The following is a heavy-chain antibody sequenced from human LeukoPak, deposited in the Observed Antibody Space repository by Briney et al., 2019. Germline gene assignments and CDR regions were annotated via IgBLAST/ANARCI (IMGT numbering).Heavy chain of an antibody. CDR3: ARVIYSSGYHFDY. D-gene: IGHD3-22*01. V-gene: IGHV4-34*01. Sequence: PSETLSLTCAAYGGSFSGYYWSRIRQPPGKGLEWIGEINHSGSTNYNPSLKSRATISVDTSKNQFSLKLSSVTTADTAVYYCARVIYSSGYHFDYWGQGTLVTVSS. CDR1: GGSFSGYY. CDR2: INHSGST. J-gene: IGHJ4*02.